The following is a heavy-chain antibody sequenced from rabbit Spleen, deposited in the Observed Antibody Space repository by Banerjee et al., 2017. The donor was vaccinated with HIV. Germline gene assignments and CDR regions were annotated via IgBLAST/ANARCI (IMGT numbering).Heavy chain of an antibody. CDR2: ISADGST. J-gene: IGHJ4*01. CDR3: ARETSSGWGVVSYYFNL. Sequence: QSLEESGGDLVKPGASLTLTCTASGFDFSTYSAGWVRQAPGKGPEYIGYISADGSTYYASWAKGRFTISKTSSTTVTLQMTSLTAADTATYFCARETSSGWGVVSYYFNLWGQGTLVTVS. D-gene: IGHD4-1*01. V-gene: IGHV1S40*01. CDR1: GFDFSTYS.